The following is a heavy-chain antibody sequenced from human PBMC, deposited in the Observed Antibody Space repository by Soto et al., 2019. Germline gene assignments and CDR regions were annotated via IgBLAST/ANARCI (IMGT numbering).Heavy chain of an antibody. CDR2: ISSSSHTM. J-gene: IGHJ5*02. Sequence: EVQLVESGGGLVQPGGSLRLSCAACEFTFSVYSKNWVRQAPGKGLEWVAYISSSSHTMYYEDSVKGRFTISRDNAKNSLYLHMNSLRDEDSAVYYCARGPLGAGAGRLDPWGQGTLVTVSS. CDR1: EFTFSVYS. V-gene: IGHV3-48*02. D-gene: IGHD6-19*01. CDR3: ARGPLGAGAGRLDP.